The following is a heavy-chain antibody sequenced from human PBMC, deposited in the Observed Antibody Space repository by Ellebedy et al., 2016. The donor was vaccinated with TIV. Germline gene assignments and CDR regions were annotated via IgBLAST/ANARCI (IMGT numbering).Heavy chain of an antibody. Sequence: GESLKISCAASGFTFSDYWMHWVRQAPGKGLVWVSRIDEDGSSTTYADSVKGRFTTSRDNAKNTLYLQMNSLRADDTAVYYCARVVAAAGRTGGGDFWGQGTLVTVSS. J-gene: IGHJ4*02. D-gene: IGHD6-13*01. CDR1: GFTFSDYW. CDR3: ARVVAAAGRTGGGDF. V-gene: IGHV3-74*01. CDR2: IDEDGSST.